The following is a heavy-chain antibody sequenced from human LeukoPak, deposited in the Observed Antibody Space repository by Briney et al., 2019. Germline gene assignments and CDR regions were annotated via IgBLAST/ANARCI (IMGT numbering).Heavy chain of an antibody. D-gene: IGHD3-22*01. CDR3: ARGSGYYDTGSFSFVDN. CDR1: GDSVSSDSAA. J-gene: IGHJ4*02. V-gene: IGHV6-1*01. CDR2: TYYRSQWFI. Sequence: PSQTLSLTRAISGDSVSSDSAAWNWIRQSPSRGLEWLGRTYYRSQWFIDYAVSVKTRITIKSDTSRNQFSLELNSVTPEDTGVYYCARGSGYYDTGSFSFVDNWGQGTLVTVSS.